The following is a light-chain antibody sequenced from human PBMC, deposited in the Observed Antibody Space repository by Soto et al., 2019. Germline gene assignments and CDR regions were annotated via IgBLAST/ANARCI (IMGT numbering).Light chain of an antibody. CDR3: QQTYSVSIT. J-gene: IGKJ5*01. CDR1: ESVADY. V-gene: IGKV1-39*01. Sequence: IQMTQSPSSLSPSVRDRVIITCRASESVADYVNWYQQRPGKAPQLLISGTSFLHSGVPSRFSGGRSGTDYTLTISGLQPEDFATYYCQQTYSVSITFGQGTRL. CDR2: GTS.